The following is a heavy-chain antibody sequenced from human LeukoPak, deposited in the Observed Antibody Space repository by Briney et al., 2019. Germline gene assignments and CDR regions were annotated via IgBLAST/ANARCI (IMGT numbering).Heavy chain of an antibody. CDR1: GYTFTSYG. V-gene: IGHV1-18*01. Sequence: ASVKVSCKASGYTFTSYGISWVRQAPGQGLEWMGWVSAYNGNTNYAQKLQGRVTMTTDTSTSTAYMELRSLRSDDTAVYYCATQYCSSTSCYPYWVDYWGQGTLVTVSS. J-gene: IGHJ4*02. CDR3: ATQYCSSTSCYPYWVDY. D-gene: IGHD2-2*01. CDR2: VSAYNGNT.